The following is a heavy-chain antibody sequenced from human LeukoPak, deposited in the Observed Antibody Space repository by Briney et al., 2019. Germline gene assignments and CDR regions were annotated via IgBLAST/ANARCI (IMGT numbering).Heavy chain of an antibody. D-gene: IGHD2-2*01. V-gene: IGHV4-59*01. CDR2: IYYSGST. Sequence: SETLSLTCTVSGISISNYYWSWIRQTPGKGLVWIGYIYYSGSTNYNPSLKSRVTISVDTSKNQFSLKLSSVTAADTAVYYCARALEDIVVVPAASYYYYYYMDVWGKGTTVTVSS. CDR1: GISISNYY. J-gene: IGHJ6*03. CDR3: ARALEDIVVVPAASYYYYYYMDV.